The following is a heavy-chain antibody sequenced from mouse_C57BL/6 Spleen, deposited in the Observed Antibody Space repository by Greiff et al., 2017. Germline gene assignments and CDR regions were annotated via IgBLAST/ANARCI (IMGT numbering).Heavy chain of an antibody. V-gene: IGHV1-42*01. J-gene: IGHJ2*01. CDR3: ARSSSDY. Sequence: EVQLQQSGPELVKPGASVKISCKASGYSFTGYYMNWVKQSPEKGLEWIGEINPSTGGTTYNQKFKAKATLTVDKSSSTAYMQLKSLTSEDSAVXYCARSSSDYWGQGTTLTVSS. CDR1: GYSFTGYY. CDR2: INPSTGGT.